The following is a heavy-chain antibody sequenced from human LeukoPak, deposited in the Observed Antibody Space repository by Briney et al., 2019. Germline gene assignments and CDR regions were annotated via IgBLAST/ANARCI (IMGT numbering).Heavy chain of an antibody. CDR1: GFTFDDYG. D-gene: IGHD3-10*01. V-gene: IGHV3-20*04. CDR2: INWNGGST. J-gene: IGHJ5*02. Sequence: GGSLRLSCAASGFTFDDYGMSWVRQAPGKGLEWVSGINWNGGSTGYADSVKGRFTISRDNAKNSLYLQMNSLRAEDTALYYCARDSVPMVRGVPTHWFDPWGQETLVTVSS. CDR3: ARDSVPMVRGVPTHWFDP.